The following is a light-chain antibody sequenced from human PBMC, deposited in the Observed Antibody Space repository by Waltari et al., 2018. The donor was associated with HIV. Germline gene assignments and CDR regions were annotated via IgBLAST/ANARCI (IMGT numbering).Light chain of an antibody. Sequence: DIVMTQSPDSLAVSLGERATINCKSSQNILYSSNNKNFLSWYQQKPGQPPKLLIYWASTRESGVPDRFSGSGSGTDFTLTIRSLQAEDVAVYYCQQYYTTPLTFGGGTKVEI. CDR2: WAS. CDR3: QQYYTTPLT. J-gene: IGKJ4*01. CDR1: QNILYSSNNKNF. V-gene: IGKV4-1*01.